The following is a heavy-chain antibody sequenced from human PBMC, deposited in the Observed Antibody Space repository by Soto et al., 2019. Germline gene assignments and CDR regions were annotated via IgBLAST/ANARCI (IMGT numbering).Heavy chain of an antibody. V-gene: IGHV3-30-3*01. D-gene: IGHD3-16*02. Sequence: PGGSLRLSCAASGFTFSSYAMRWVRQAPGKGMEWVAFISYDGSNKYYADSVKGRFTISRDNSKNTLYVQMNSLRAEDTAVYYCARDIGYYWGQGTLVTVAS. CDR1: GFTFSSYA. CDR2: ISYDGSNK. J-gene: IGHJ4*02. CDR3: ARDIGYY.